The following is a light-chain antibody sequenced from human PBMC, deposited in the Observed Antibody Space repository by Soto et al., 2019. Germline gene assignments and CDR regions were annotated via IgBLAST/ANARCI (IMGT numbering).Light chain of an antibody. V-gene: IGKV3-11*01. Sequence: EIVLTQSPATLSLSPGERATLSCRASQSVGRSLAWYQQKPGQAPRLLIYDTSNRATGIPARFGGSGSGTDFTLTISSLEPEDFAVYYCQRRANWPLTFGGGTKVDI. CDR3: QRRANWPLT. CDR2: DTS. J-gene: IGKJ4*01. CDR1: QSVGRS.